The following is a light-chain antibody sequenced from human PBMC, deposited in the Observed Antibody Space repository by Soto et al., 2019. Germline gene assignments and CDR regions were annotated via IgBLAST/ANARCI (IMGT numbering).Light chain of an antibody. CDR3: QQYNNWPRT. Sequence: ETVMTQSPATLSVSPGERATLSCRASQSISSDLAWYQQKPGQAPRLLIYGASTTATGIPGRFSGSGSGREFTLTISSLQSEHFAVYYCQQYNNWPRTFGQGTKLEIK. CDR2: GAS. V-gene: IGKV3-15*01. J-gene: IGKJ2*01. CDR1: QSISSD.